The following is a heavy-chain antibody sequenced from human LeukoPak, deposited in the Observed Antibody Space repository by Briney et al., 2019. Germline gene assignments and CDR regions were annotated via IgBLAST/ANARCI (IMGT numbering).Heavy chain of an antibody. CDR3: ARAGGIAAAGFVDV. CDR2: IYSGGST. V-gene: IGHV3-53*01. J-gene: IGHJ6*04. Sequence: PGGSLRLSCAASGFTVSSNYMSWVRQAPGKGLEWVSVIYSGGSTYYADSVKGRFTISRDNSKNTLYLQMNSLRAEDTGVYYCARAGGIAAAGFVDVWGKGTTVTVSS. D-gene: IGHD6-25*01. CDR1: GFTVSSNY.